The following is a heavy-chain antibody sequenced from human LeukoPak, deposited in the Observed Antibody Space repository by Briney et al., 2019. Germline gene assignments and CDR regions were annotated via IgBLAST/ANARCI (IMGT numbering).Heavy chain of an antibody. D-gene: IGHD3-10*01. CDR2: IIPILGIA. CDR3: ARNGPQGVGGTFDI. J-gene: IGHJ3*02. Sequence: SVKVSCKASGGTFSSCAISWVRQAPGQGLEWMGRIIPILGIAHYAQKFQGRVTITADKSTSTAYMELSSLRSEDTAVYYCARNGPQGVGGTFDIWGQGTMVTVSS. V-gene: IGHV1-69*04. CDR1: GGTFSSCA.